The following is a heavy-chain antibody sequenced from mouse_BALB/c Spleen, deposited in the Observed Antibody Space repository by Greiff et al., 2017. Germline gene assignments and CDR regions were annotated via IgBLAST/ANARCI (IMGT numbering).Heavy chain of an antibody. J-gene: IGHJ4*01. D-gene: IGHD1-1*01. Sequence: EVKLEESGGGLVQPGGSRKLSCAASGFTFSSFGMHWVRQAPEKGLEWVAYISSGSSTIYYADTVKGRFTISRDNPKNTLFLQMTSLRSEDTAMYYCARSLITTVYYAMDYWGQGTSVTVSS. CDR3: ARSLITTVYYAMDY. CDR2: ISSGSSTI. V-gene: IGHV5-17*02. CDR1: GFTFSSFG.